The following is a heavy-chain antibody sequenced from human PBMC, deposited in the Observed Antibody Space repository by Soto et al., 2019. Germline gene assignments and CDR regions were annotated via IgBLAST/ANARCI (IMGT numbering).Heavy chain of an antibody. CDR1: GFTFSNHF. J-gene: IGHJ6*02. Sequence: GGSLRLSCAASGFTFSNHFMDWVRQAPGKGLEWVGLIRNKAGSYNTEYAASVRGRFTISRDDSENTLYLQMNSLKTEDTAVYYCARGPTIDYGMDVWGQGTTVTVSS. CDR3: ARGPTIDYGMDV. CDR2: IRNKAGSYNT. D-gene: IGHD3-9*01. V-gene: IGHV3-72*01.